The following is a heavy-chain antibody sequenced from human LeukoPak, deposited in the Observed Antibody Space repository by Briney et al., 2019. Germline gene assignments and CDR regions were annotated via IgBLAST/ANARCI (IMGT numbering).Heavy chain of an antibody. CDR1: GFTFSSYA. Sequence: VRSLRFSPAHSGFTFSSYAMHWVREAPGPGLERVAVISYDGSNKYYADSVKGRFTISRDNSKNTLYLQMTSLRAEDTAMYYCARLAEPYGYNNGIKGAFDYWAREPWSPSPQ. V-gene: IGHV3-30*04. CDR3: ARLAEPYGYNNGIKGAFDY. CDR2: ISYDGSNK. D-gene: IGHD5-24*01. J-gene: IGHJ4*02.